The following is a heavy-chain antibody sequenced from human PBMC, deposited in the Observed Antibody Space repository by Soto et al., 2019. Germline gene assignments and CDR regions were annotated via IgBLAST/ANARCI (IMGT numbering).Heavy chain of an antibody. CDR3: AKRPRALLTFDY. J-gene: IGHJ4*02. D-gene: IGHD1-26*01. CDR1: GFIFSNYV. Sequence: EVQLVDSGGGLVQPGGSLRLSCAASGFIFSNYVMSWVRQAPGKGLEWVSSISDSGGTSYYADSVKGRFTISRDNAKNTVYLQMNSLRDEDTAIYYCAKRPRALLTFDYWGQGTLVTVSS. V-gene: IGHV3-23*04. CDR2: ISDSGGTS.